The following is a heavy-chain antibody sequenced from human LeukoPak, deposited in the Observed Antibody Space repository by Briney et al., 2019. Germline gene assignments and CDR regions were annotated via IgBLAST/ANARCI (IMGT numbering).Heavy chain of an antibody. CDR1: GGSISSSSYY. J-gene: IGHJ4*02. D-gene: IGHD6-13*01. Sequence: SETLSLTCTVSGGSISSSSYYWGGIRHPPGRGLEWIGRTYYSGSTYYNPSIKSRVTISVDTSKNQFSLKLSSVTAADTAVYYCARRNIGIKGQQLIKKYFDYWGQGTLVTVSS. CDR2: TYYSGST. V-gene: IGHV4-39*07. CDR3: ARRNIGIKGQQLIKKYFDY.